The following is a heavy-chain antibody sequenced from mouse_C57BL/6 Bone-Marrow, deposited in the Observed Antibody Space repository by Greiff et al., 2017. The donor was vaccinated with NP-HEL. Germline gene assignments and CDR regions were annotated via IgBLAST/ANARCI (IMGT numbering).Heavy chain of an antibody. CDR3: ARGGEDCYAMDY. D-gene: IGHD2-13*01. V-gene: IGHV1-81*01. J-gene: IGHJ4*01. CDR1: GYTFTSYG. CDR2: IYPRSGNT. Sequence: QVQLQQSGAELARPGASVKLSCKASGYTFTSYGISWVKQRPGQGLEWIGVIYPRSGNTYSNEKFKGKATLTADTSSSTAYMELRSLTSEDSAVYFSARGGEDCYAMDYWGRGTAVTVSS.